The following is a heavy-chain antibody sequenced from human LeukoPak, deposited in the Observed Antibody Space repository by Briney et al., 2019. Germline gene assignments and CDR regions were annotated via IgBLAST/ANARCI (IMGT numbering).Heavy chain of an antibody. D-gene: IGHD2/OR15-2a*01. CDR2: IYYSGST. Sequence: SSETLSLTCTVSGGSISSYYWSWIRQPPGKGLEWIGYIYYSGSTNYNPSLKSRVTISVDTSKNQFSLKLSSVTAADTAVYYCARSVSYCYSTSCPPHWFDPWGQGTLVTVSS. CDR3: ARSVSYCYSTSCPPHWFDP. V-gene: IGHV4-59*01. J-gene: IGHJ5*02. CDR1: GGSISSYY.